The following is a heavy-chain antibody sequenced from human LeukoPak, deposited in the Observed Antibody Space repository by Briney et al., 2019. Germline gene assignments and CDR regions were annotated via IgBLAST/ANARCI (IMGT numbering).Heavy chain of an antibody. CDR3: AKVGGQGADY. CDR1: GFSFRSYA. Sequence: PGGSLRLSCAASGFSFRSYAMSWVRQAPGKGLGWVSGIKGRFTISRDNSKNTLYLQMNSLRAGDMAVYYCAKVGGQGADYWGQGTLVSVSS. V-gene: IGHV3-23*01. J-gene: IGHJ4*02. CDR2: I. D-gene: IGHD3-16*01.